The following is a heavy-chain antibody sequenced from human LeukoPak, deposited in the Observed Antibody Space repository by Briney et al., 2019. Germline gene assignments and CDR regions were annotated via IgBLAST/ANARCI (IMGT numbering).Heavy chain of an antibody. D-gene: IGHD5-12*01. V-gene: IGHV4-59*01. J-gene: IGHJ3*02. Sequence: PSETLSLTCTVSGGSISSYYWSWIRRPPGKGLEWIGYIYYSGSTNYNPPLKSRVTISVDTSKNQFSLKLSSVTAADTAVYYCARGWMKDAFDIWGQGTMVTVSS. CDR3: ARGWMKDAFDI. CDR2: IYYSGST. CDR1: GGSISSYY.